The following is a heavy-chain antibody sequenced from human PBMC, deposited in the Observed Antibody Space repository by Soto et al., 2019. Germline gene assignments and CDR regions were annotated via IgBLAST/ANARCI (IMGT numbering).Heavy chain of an antibody. CDR1: GGSISSYF. CDR2: IYYSGST. Sequence: SETLSLTCTVSGGSISSYFWSWIRQPPGKGLEWIGYIYYSGSTNYNPSLKSRVTISVDTSKNQFSLKLSSVTAADTAVYYCARVLFGRGNWFDPWGQGTLVTVSS. V-gene: IGHV4-59*01. J-gene: IGHJ5*02. D-gene: IGHD3-3*01. CDR3: ARVLFGRGNWFDP.